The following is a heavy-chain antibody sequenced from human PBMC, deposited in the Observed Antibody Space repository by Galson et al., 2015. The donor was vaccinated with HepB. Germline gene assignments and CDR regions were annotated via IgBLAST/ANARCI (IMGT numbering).Heavy chain of an antibody. Sequence: QVQLQESGPGLVKPSETLSLTCTVSGGSISSSSYYWGWIRQPPGKGLEWIGSIYYSGSTYYNPSLKSRVTISVDTSKNQFSLKLSSVTAADTAVYYCARVISSSFLDAFDIWGQGTMVTVSS. V-gene: IGHV4-39*07. CDR3: ARVISSSFLDAFDI. CDR2: IYYSGST. D-gene: IGHD6-6*01. CDR1: GGSISSSSYY. J-gene: IGHJ3*02.